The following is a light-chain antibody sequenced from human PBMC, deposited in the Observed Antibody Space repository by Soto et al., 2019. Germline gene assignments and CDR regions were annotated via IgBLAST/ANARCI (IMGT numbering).Light chain of an antibody. V-gene: IGKV3-20*01. Sequence: EIVLAQSPGTLSLSPGESATLSCRASQSVSSSFLAWYQQKAGQAPRLLIYGASRRATGIPDRFSGSGSGTDFTLTISRLEPEEFAVYYCQQYVSSPWAFGQGTKVDIK. CDR3: QQYVSSPWA. CDR1: QSVSSSF. CDR2: GAS. J-gene: IGKJ1*01.